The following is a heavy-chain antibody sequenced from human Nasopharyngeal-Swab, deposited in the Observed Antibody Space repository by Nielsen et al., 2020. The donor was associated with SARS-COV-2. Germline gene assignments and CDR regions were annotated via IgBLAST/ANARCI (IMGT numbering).Heavy chain of an antibody. Sequence: SETLSLTCTVSGGSISSYYWTWIRQPAGKGLEWIGRIYTSGSTNYNPSLKSRVSMSVDKSKNQFSLKLSSVTAADTAVYYCARGIAAAGTRFHYYYYYYMDVWGKGTTVTVSS. J-gene: IGHJ6*03. D-gene: IGHD6-13*01. V-gene: IGHV4-4*07. CDR3: ARGIAAAGTRFHYYYYYYMDV. CDR1: GGSISSYY. CDR2: IYTSGST.